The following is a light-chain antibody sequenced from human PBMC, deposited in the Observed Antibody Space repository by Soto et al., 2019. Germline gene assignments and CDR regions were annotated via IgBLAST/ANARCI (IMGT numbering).Light chain of an antibody. CDR1: QSISSW. CDR3: QQYNSYSIT. V-gene: IGKV1-5*03. J-gene: IGKJ5*01. CDR2: KAS. Sequence: DIQMTQSPSTLSASVGDRVTITCRASQSISSWLAWYQQKPGKAPNPLIYKASSLDSGVPSRFSGSGSGTEFTLTISSLQPDDFAPYYCQQYNSYSITFGQGTRLEIK.